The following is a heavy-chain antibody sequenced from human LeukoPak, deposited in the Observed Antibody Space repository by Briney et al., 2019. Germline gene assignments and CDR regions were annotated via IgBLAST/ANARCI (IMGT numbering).Heavy chain of an antibody. J-gene: IGHJ6*03. CDR2: IYYSGST. V-gene: IGHV4-59*01. CDR3: ARTDYGDHYYYYYYMDV. D-gene: IGHD4-17*01. Sequence: SETLSLTCTVSGGSISSYYWSWIRQPPGKGLEWIGYIYYSGSTNYNPSLKSRVTISVDTSKNQFSLKLSSVTAADTAVHYCARTDYGDHYYYYYYMDVWGKGTTVTVSS. CDR1: GGSISSYY.